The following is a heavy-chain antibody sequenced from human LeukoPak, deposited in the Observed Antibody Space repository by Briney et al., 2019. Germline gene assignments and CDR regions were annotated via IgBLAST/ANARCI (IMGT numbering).Heavy chain of an antibody. CDR1: GFTFSSYW. D-gene: IGHD2-2*01. Sequence: GGSLRLSCATSGFTFSSYWMHWVRQVPGRGLVWVSRINSDGSITDYADSVKGRFTVSRDNSKNTLYLQMNSLRAEDTAVYYCAKELVPATAMDWGQGTLVTVSS. CDR2: INSDGSIT. V-gene: IGHV3-74*01. J-gene: IGHJ4*02. CDR3: AKELVPATAMD.